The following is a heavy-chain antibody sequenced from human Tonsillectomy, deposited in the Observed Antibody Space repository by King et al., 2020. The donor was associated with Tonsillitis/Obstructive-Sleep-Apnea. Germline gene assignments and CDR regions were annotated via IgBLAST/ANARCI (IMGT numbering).Heavy chain of an antibody. CDR1: GGSISDYY. CDR3: ARDRALRNWFDP. D-gene: IGHD3-10*01. J-gene: IGHJ5*02. V-gene: IGHV4-59*01. Sequence: QLQESGPGLVKPSETLSLTCTVSGGSISDYYWSWIRQPPGKGLEWIGYIDYSGNTNYNPSLQSRVTVSVDTSKNQFSLKLRSVTAADTAVYYCARDRALRNWFDPWGQGTLVTVSS. CDR2: IDYSGNT.